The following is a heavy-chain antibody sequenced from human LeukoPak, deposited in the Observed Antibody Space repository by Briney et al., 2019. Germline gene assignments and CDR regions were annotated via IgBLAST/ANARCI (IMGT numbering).Heavy chain of an antibody. D-gene: IGHD2/OR15-2a*01. CDR1: GGSINTYY. Sequence: SETLSLTCTVSGGSINTYYWSWIRQPVGKGLERIGRIYSSGSTNYNPSLKSRVTMSVDTSKNQFSLNLRSVTAADTAVYYCARDSVVKGLYYFDYWGQGTLVTVLS. CDR2: IYSSGST. J-gene: IGHJ4*02. V-gene: IGHV4-4*07. CDR3: ARDSVVKGLYYFDY.